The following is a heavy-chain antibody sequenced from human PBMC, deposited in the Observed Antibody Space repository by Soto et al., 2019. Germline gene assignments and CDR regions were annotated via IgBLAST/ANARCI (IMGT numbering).Heavy chain of an antibody. J-gene: IGHJ4*02. Sequence: QVQLVQSGAEVKKPGASVKVSCKASGYTFTSYGISWVRQAPGQGLEWMGWISTYNGDTKYEQRRQGRVTMTTDTSTSTAYMALRTLRSDNTAVNDCAREGGNSMSYFEYWGQATLVTVSS. CDR3: AREGGNSMSYFEY. V-gene: IGHV1-18*01. D-gene: IGHD4-4*01. CDR1: GYTFTSYG. CDR2: ISTYNGDT.